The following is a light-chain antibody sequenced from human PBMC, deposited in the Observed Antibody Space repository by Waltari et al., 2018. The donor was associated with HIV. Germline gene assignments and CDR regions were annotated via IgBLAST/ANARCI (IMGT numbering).Light chain of an antibody. CDR2: GKN. CDR3: NSRDTSGNHQV. J-gene: IGLJ2*01. CDR1: SLRSYY. V-gene: IGLV3-19*01. Sequence: SSELTQDPAVSVALGQNVRITCQGDSLRSYYASRYQQKPGQAPVLVIYGKNTRPSGIPDRFSASSSGTTASLTISGAQAEDEADYYCNSRDTSGNHQVFGGGTTLTVL.